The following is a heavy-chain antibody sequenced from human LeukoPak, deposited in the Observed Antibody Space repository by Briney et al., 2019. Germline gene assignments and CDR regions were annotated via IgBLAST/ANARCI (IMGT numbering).Heavy chain of an antibody. Sequence: SETLSLTCAVYGGSFSGYYWSWIRQPPGKGLEWIGEINHSGSTNYNPSLKSRVTISVDTSKNQFSLKLSSVTAADTAVYYCPGVGRSGYTKDYWGQGTMVTVAS. D-gene: IGHD5-12*01. J-gene: IGHJ4*02. CDR3: PGVGRSGYTKDY. CDR1: GGSFSGYY. CDR2: INHSGST. V-gene: IGHV4-34*01.